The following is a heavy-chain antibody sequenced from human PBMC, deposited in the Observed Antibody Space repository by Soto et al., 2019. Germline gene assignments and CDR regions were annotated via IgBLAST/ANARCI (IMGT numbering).Heavy chain of an antibody. Sequence: GGSLRLSCAASGFTFSSFALHWVRQAPGKGLEWLAVISSDVVNYYYAESVKGRFTISRDNSKNTLYLQMNSLRNEDTAVYYCARGGAWTPEGLGYWGQGTLVTVSS. CDR3: ARGGAWTPEGLGY. D-gene: IGHD2-15*01. J-gene: IGHJ4*02. CDR2: ISSDVVNY. CDR1: GFTFSSFA. V-gene: IGHV3-30-3*01.